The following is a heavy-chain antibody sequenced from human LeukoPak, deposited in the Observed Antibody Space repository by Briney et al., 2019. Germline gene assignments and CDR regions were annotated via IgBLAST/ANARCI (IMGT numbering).Heavy chain of an antibody. CDR3: AKVGSSGWHFDY. V-gene: IGHV3-23*01. CDR2: ISGSGGST. CDR1: GFTFSSYA. D-gene: IGHD6-19*01. J-gene: IGHJ4*02. Sequence: GRSLRLSCPASGFTFSSYAMSWVRQAPGKGLEWVSAISGSGGSTYYADSVKGRFTISRDNSKNTLYLQMNSLRAEDTAVYYCAKVGSSGWHFDYWGQGTLVTVSS.